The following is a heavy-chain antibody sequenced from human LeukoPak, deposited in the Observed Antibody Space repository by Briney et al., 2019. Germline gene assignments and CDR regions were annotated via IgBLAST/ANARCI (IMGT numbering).Heavy chain of an antibody. CDR2: ITKDESNK. J-gene: IGHJ4*02. CDR3: AKDRRDSGWWYFDY. V-gene: IGHV3-30*18. CDR1: GFTFSTYG. D-gene: IGHD6-19*01. Sequence: GRSLRLSCAASGFTFSTYGMHWIRKGPAKGLEWVAVITKDESNKDYADSVKGRFTISRDNSKNTLYLQMNSLRAEDTAVYYCAKDRRDSGWWYFDYWGQGTLVTVSS.